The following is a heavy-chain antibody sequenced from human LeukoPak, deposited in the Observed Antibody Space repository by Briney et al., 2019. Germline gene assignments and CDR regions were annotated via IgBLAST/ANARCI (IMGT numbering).Heavy chain of an antibody. V-gene: IGHV4-61*02. CDR2: IYTSGST. J-gene: IGHJ4*02. D-gene: IGHD3/OR15-3a*01. Sequence: PSQTLSLTCTVSGGSISSGSYYWSWIRQPAGKGLEWIGRIYTSGSTNYNPSLKSRVTISVDTSKNQFSLKLSSVTAADTAVYYCARESLSDWTPGRYYFDYWGQGTLVTVSS. CDR1: GGSISSGSYY. CDR3: ARESLSDWTPGRYYFDY.